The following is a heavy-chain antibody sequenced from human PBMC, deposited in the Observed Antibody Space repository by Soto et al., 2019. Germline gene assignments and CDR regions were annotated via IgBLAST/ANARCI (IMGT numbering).Heavy chain of an antibody. D-gene: IGHD3-22*01. V-gene: IGHV1-69*12. CDR3: AGLRYDSSGYYYYYGMDV. J-gene: IGHJ6*02. CDR2: IIPIFGTA. CDR1: GGTFSSYA. Sequence: QVQLVQSGAEVKKPGSSVKVSCKASGGTFSSYAISWVRQAPGQGLEWMGGIIPIFGTANYAQKFQGRVTITADESTSTAYMELSSLRSEDTAVYYCAGLRYDSSGYYYYYGMDVCGQWTTLTVYS.